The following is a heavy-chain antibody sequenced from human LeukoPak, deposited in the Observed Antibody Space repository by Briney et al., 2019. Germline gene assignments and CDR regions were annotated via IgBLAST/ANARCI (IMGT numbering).Heavy chain of an antibody. CDR2: IYYSGST. CDR1: GGSISSGDYY. CDR3: ARVVVRGVIIYPDY. J-gene: IGHJ4*02. D-gene: IGHD3-10*01. V-gene: IGHV4-30-4*01. Sequence: SQTLSLTCTVSGGSISSGDYYWSWIRQPPGKGLEWIGYIYYSGSTYYNPSLKSRVTISVDASKNQFSLKLSSVTAADTAVYYCARVVVRGVIIYPDYWGQGTLVTVSS.